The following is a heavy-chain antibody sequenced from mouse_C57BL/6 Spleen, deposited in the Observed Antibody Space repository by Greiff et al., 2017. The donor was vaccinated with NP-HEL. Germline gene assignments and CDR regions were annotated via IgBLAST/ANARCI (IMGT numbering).Heavy chain of an antibody. CDR3: ARGGIYYYGSSSLSFDV. V-gene: IGHV3-6*01. D-gene: IGHD1-1*01. J-gene: IGHJ1*03. Sequence: EVQVVESGPGLVKPSQSLSLTCSVTGYSITSGYYWNWIRQFPGNKLEWMGYISYDGSNNYNPSLKNRISITRDTSKNQFFLKLNSVTTEDTATYYCARGGIYYYGSSSLSFDVWGTGTTVTVSS. CDR1: GYSITSGYY. CDR2: ISYDGSN.